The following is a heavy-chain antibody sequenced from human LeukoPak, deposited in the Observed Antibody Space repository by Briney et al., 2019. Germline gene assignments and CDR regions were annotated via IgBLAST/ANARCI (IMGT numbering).Heavy chain of an antibody. V-gene: IGHV1-8*01. CDR2: MNPNSGNT. Sequence: ASVKVSCKASGYTFTSYDINWVRQATGQGLEWMGWMNPNSGNTGYAQRFQGRVTMTRNTSISTAYMELSSLRSEDTAVYYCARVRDYYDSSGYFVWFDPWGQGTLVTVSS. CDR3: ARVRDYYDSSGYFVWFDP. J-gene: IGHJ5*02. D-gene: IGHD3-22*01. CDR1: GYTFTSYD.